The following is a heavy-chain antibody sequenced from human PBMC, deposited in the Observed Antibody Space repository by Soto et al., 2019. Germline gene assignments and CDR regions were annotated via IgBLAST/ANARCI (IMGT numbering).Heavy chain of an antibody. J-gene: IGHJ4*02. V-gene: IGHV3-23*01. CDR2: ISGSGGST. CDR3: AKRTPEGIRVVRGFGPGPFDH. Sequence: EVQLLESGGGWVQPGGSLRLSCAASGFTFSSYAMSWVRQAPGKGLEWVSAISGSGGSTYYADSVKGRFTISSDNSKKTLYLQMNSLGAEDTAVYYCAKRTPEGIRVVRGFGPGPFDHWGQGTLVTVSS. D-gene: IGHD3-10*01. CDR1: GFTFSSYA.